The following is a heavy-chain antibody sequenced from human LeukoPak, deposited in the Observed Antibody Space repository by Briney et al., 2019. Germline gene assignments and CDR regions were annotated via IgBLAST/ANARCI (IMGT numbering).Heavy chain of an antibody. J-gene: IGHJ6*03. CDR3: ARDQYSSSWYFREYYYYYMDV. CDR1: GFTFSSYW. V-gene: IGHV3-7*01. D-gene: IGHD6-13*01. CDR2: IKQDGSEK. Sequence: GGSLRLSCAASGFTFSSYWMSWVRQAPGKGPEWVANIKQDGSEKYYVDSVKGRFTISRDNAKNSLYLQMNSLRAEDTAVYYCARDQYSSSWYFREYYYYYMDVWGKGTTVTVSS.